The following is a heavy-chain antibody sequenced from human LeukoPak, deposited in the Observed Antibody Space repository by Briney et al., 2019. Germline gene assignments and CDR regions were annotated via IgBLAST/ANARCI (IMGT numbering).Heavy chain of an antibody. Sequence: GGSLRLSCAASGFIVSSTYMNWIRQAPGKGLEWVSIIYSNANTYYADSVKGRFSISRDNAKNTLYLQMNSLRAEDTAVYYCARDGMGTVPFDSWGQGTLVTVSS. J-gene: IGHJ4*02. CDR2: IYSNANT. D-gene: IGHD1-7*01. CDR1: GFIVSSTY. CDR3: ARDGMGTVPFDS. V-gene: IGHV3-53*01.